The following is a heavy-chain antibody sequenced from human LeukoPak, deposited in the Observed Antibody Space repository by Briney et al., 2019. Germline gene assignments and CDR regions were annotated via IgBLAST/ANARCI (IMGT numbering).Heavy chain of an antibody. D-gene: IGHD6-19*01. CDR2: ISGSGGST. V-gene: IGHV3-23*01. J-gene: IGHJ4*02. CDR3: AKDGARIAVAAYYFDY. Sequence: PGGSLRLSCAASGFTLSSYAMSWVRQAPGKGLEWVSAISGSGGSTYYADSVKGRFTISRDNSKNMLYLQMNSLRAEDTAVYYCAKDGARIAVAAYYFDYWGQGTLVTVSS. CDR1: GFTLSSYA.